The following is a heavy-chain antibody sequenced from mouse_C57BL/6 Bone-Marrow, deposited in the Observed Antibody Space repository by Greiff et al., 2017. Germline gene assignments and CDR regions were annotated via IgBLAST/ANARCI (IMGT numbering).Heavy chain of an antibody. CDR2: INPYNGDT. Sequence: EVQLQQSGPELVKPGDSVKISCKASGYSFTGYFMNWVMQSHGKSLEWIGRINPYNGDTFYNHKFKGKATLTVDKSSSTAHMELRSLTSEDSAVYYCARSYYGSSYRFAYWGQGTLVTVSA. CDR3: ARSYYGSSYRFAY. CDR1: GYSFTGYF. J-gene: IGHJ3*01. V-gene: IGHV1-20*01. D-gene: IGHD1-1*01.